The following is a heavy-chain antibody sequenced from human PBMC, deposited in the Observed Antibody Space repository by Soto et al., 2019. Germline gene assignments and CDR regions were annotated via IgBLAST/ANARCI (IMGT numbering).Heavy chain of an antibody. CDR1: GFIFSDVW. CDR2: IKSRASGGTT. CDR3: TADTYMSSRQSHDF. J-gene: IGHJ4*02. D-gene: IGHD5-18*01. Sequence: EVQLVESGGGLVKPGGSLRLSCAASGFIFSDVWMNWVRQTPGKGLEWVGRIKSRASGGTTDYALLGRGRFSISRDDSDNTLYLQMNSLQTEDTAVYYCTADTYMSSRQSHDFWGQGTLVTVSS. V-gene: IGHV3-15*07.